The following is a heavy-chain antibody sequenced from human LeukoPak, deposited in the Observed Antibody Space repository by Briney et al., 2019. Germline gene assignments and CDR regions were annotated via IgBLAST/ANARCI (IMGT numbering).Heavy chain of an antibody. CDR2: ISGSGGST. CDR1: GFTFSSYA. D-gene: IGHD5-18*01. CDR3: ATSRSRDTAMVTWSYYYYGMDV. V-gene: IGHV3-23*01. Sequence: GGSLRLSCAASGFTFSSYAMSWVRQAPGKGLEWVSAISGSGGSTYYADSGKGRFTISRGNSKNTLYLQMNRLRAEDTAVYYCATSRSRDTAMVTWSYYYYGMDVWGQGTTVTVSS. J-gene: IGHJ6*02.